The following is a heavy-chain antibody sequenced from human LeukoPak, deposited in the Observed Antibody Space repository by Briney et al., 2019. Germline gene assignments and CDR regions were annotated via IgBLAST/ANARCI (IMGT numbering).Heavy chain of an antibody. Sequence: PGGSLRLSCAASGFTFSSYAMSWVRQAPGKGLEWVSTISGDGGITYYADSVEGRFTISRDNSKNTLHLQMNSLKTEDTAVYYCAKLKRDSGSYLHYYFDYWGQGTLVTVSS. J-gene: IGHJ4*02. CDR2: ISGDGGIT. CDR1: GFTFSSYA. CDR3: AKLKRDSGSYLHYYFDY. V-gene: IGHV3-23*01. D-gene: IGHD1-26*01.